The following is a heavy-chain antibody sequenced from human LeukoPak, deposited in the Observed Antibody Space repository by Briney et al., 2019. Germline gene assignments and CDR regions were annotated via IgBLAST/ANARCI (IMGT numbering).Heavy chain of an antibody. D-gene: IGHD3-10*01. CDR3: ARVSFYGSGSSWYYYYMDV. CDR1: GYSISSGYY. CDR2: IYYSGST. Sequence: SETLSLTCTVSGYSISSGYYWGWIRQPPGKGLEWIGSIYYSGSTYYNPSLKSRVTISVDTSKNQFSLKLSSVTAADTAVYYCARVSFYGSGSSWYYYYMDVWGKGTTVTISS. V-gene: IGHV4-38-2*02. J-gene: IGHJ6*03.